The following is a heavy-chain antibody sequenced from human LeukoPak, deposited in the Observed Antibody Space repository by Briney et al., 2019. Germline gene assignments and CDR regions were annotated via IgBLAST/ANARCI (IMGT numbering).Heavy chain of an antibody. CDR3: ATTPLPYYDFWSGSFDY. D-gene: IGHD3-3*01. V-gene: IGHV3-23*01. J-gene: IGHJ4*02. Sequence: PGGSLRLSCAASGFTFSSYAMSWVRQAPGKGLEWASAISGSGGSTYYADSVKGRFTISRDNSKNTLYLQMNSLRAEDTAVYYCATTPLPYYDFWSGSFDYWGQGTLVTVSS. CDR1: GFTFSSYA. CDR2: ISGSGGST.